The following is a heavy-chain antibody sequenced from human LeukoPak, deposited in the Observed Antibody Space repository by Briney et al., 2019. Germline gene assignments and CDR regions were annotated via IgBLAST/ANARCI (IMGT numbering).Heavy chain of an antibody. CDR2: ISYDGSNK. Sequence: GGSLRLSCAASGFTFSSYGMHWVRQAPGKGLEWVAVISYDGSNKYYADSVKGRFTISRDNSKNTLYLQMNSLRAEDTAVYYCARHAWLSGSYPWGQGTLVTVSS. CDR3: ARHAWLSGSYP. CDR1: GFTFSSYG. V-gene: IGHV3-30*03. D-gene: IGHD1-26*01. J-gene: IGHJ5*02.